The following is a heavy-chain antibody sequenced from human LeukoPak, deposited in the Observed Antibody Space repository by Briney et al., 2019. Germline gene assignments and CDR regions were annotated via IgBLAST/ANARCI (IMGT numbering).Heavy chain of an antibody. V-gene: IGHV3-48*03. CDR1: GFTFSSYE. D-gene: IGHD2-2*01. CDR3: AREADSTLFDY. Sequence: GGSLRLSCAASGFTFSSYEMNWVRQAPGKGLEWVLYISSRSTTIFYADSVKGRFTISRDNAKNSLYLQVNSLRAEDTAVYYCAREADSTLFDYWGQGTLVTVSS. CDR2: ISSRSTTI. J-gene: IGHJ4*02.